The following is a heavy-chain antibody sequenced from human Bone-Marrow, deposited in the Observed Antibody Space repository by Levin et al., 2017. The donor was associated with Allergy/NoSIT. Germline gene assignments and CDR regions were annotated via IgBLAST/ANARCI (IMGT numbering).Heavy chain of an antibody. Sequence: SCAASGFTFSSYDMHWVRQVTGKGLEWVSGIGIAGDTYYPGPLKGRFTISRENAKHSVYLQMDSLSAGDTAVYYCARGKPVAGTWSFDSWGQGTLVSVSS. V-gene: IGHV3-13*01. CDR2: IGIAGDT. CDR3: ARGKPVAGTWSFDS. J-gene: IGHJ4*02. D-gene: IGHD6-13*01. CDR1: GFTFSSYD.